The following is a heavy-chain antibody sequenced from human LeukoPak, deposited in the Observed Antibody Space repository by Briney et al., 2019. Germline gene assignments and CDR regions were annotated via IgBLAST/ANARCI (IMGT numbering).Heavy chain of an antibody. V-gene: IGHV3-30*03. CDR2: ISYDGSNK. J-gene: IGHJ4*02. CDR3: ARIMLSWREFDC. Sequence: PGGSLRLSCAASGFTFSSYGMHWVRQAPGKGLEWVAVISYDGSNKYYADSVKGRFTISRDNSTNTLYLQMNSLRAEDTAVYYCARIMLSWREFDCWGQGTLVTVSS. CDR1: GFTFSSYG. D-gene: IGHD1-26*01.